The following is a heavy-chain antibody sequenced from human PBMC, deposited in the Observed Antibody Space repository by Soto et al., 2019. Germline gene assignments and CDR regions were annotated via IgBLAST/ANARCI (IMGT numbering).Heavy chain of an antibody. CDR2: IYYSGST. J-gene: IGHJ3*02. D-gene: IGHD5-18*01. CDR1: GGSISSYY. Sequence: SETLSLTCTVAGGSISSYYWSWIRKPPGKGLEWIGYIYYSGSTKYNPSLKSRVSISVDTSKNQFSLKLSSVTAADTAVYFCARRYGYGTFDIWGQGTMVTVS. CDR3: ARRYGYGTFDI. V-gene: IGHV4-59*01.